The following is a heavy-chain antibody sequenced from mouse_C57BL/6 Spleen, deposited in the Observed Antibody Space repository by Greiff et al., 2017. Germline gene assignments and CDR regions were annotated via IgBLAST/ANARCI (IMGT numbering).Heavy chain of an antibody. CDR2: ISSGSSTI. J-gene: IGHJ4*01. Sequence: EVQLVESGGGLVKPGGSLKLSCAASGFTFSDYGMHWVRQAPEKGLEWVAYISSGSSTIYYADTVKGRFTISRDNAKNTLFLQMTSLRSEDTAMYYCARVYGYEDAMDYWGQGTSVTVSS. CDR1: GFTFSDYG. CDR3: ARVYGYEDAMDY. V-gene: IGHV5-17*01. D-gene: IGHD2-2*01.